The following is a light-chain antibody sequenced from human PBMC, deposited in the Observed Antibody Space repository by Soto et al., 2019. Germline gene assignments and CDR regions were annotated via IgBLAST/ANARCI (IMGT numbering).Light chain of an antibody. CDR3: QQYNNGPPWT. Sequence: IVMTQSPATLSVTPGERATLSCRASQSVSSNLAWYQQKPGQAPRLLIYGASTRATGIPARFSGSGSGTEFTLTISSLQSEDFAVYYCQQYNNGPPWTFGHGTKVDIK. CDR2: GAS. J-gene: IGKJ1*01. CDR1: QSVSSN. V-gene: IGKV3-15*01.